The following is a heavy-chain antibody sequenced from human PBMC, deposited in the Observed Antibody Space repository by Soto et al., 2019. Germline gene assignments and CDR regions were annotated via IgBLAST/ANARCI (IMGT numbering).Heavy chain of an antibody. Sequence: GASVKVSCKASGYTFTSYGISWVRQAPGQGLEWMGWISAYNGNTNYAQKLQGRVTMTTDTSTSTAYMELRSLRSDDTAVYYCARVRMEMATNGYYFDYWGQGTLVTVSS. V-gene: IGHV1-18*04. CDR3: ARVRMEMATNGYYFDY. CDR1: GYTFTSYG. J-gene: IGHJ4*02. D-gene: IGHD5-12*01. CDR2: ISAYNGNT.